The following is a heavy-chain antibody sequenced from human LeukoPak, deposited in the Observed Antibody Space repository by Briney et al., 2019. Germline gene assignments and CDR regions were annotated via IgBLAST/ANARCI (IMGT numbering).Heavy chain of an antibody. CDR2: ISSSSSSYI. CDR3: ARAGITIFGVVGDYFDY. D-gene: IGHD3-3*01. V-gene: IGHV3-21*01. CDR1: GFTFSSYS. J-gene: IGHJ4*02. Sequence: GGSLRLSCAASGFTFSSYSMNWVRQAPGKGLEWVSSISSSSSSYIYYADSVKGRFTISRDNAKNSLYLQMNSLRAEDTAVYYCARAGITIFGVVGDYFDYWGQGTLVTVSS.